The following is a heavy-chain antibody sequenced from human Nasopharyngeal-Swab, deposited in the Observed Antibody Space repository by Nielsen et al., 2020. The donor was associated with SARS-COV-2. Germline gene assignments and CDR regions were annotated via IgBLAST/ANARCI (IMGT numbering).Heavy chain of an antibody. V-gene: IGHV4-59*01. D-gene: IGHD3-16*01. CDR2: IYYSGTT. CDR3: AGGTYYYYGMDV. J-gene: IGHJ6*02. Sequence: WIRQPPGKGLEWIGFIYYSGTTSYNPSLMSRVTITVDTSKNQFSLDLNSVTAADTAAYYCAGGTYYYYGMDVWGQGITVTVSS.